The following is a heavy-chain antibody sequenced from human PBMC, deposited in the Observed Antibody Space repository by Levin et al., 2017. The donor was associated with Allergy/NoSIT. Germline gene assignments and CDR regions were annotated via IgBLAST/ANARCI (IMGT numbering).Heavy chain of an antibody. CDR1: GFTFSSYS. Sequence: PGGSLRLSCAASGFTFSSYSMNWVRQAPGKGLEWVSYISSSSSTIYYADSVKGRFTISRDNAKNSLYLQMNSLRAEDTAVYYCAREGTIFSIGMDVWGQGTTVTVSS. J-gene: IGHJ6*02. D-gene: IGHD3-9*01. CDR2: ISSSSSTI. CDR3: AREGTIFSIGMDV. V-gene: IGHV3-48*04.